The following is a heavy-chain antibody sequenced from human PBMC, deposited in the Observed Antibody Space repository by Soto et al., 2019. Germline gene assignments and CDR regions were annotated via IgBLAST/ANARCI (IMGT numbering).Heavy chain of an antibody. Sequence: QVQLVQSGAEVKMPGSSVKVSCKASGDTFNFYSINWVRQAPGLGLEWLGRVNPIVSRSNYAQKFQGRVTMTADKSTSTAYMELCSLRSEATALYYCASSYGSGYRAFDYWGQGALVTVSS. V-gene: IGHV1-69*02. J-gene: IGHJ4*02. CDR1: GDTFNFYS. CDR2: VNPIVSRS. D-gene: IGHD3-10*01. CDR3: ASSYGSGYRAFDY.